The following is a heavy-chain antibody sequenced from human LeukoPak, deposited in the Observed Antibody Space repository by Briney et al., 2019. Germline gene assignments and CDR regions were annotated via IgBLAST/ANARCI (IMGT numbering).Heavy chain of an antibody. V-gene: IGHV4-34*01. Sequence: SETLSLTCAVYGGSFSGYYWSWIRQPPGKGLEWIGEINHSGSTNYNPSLKSRVTISVDTSKNQFSLKLSSVTAADTAVYYCAGGETYYDFWSGYYRASYFDYWGQGTLVTVSS. CDR1: GGSFSGYY. CDR3: AGGETYYDFWSGYYRASYFDY. J-gene: IGHJ4*02. D-gene: IGHD3-3*01. CDR2: INHSGST.